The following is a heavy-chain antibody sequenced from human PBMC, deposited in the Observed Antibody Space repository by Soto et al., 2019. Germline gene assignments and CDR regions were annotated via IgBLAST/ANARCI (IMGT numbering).Heavy chain of an antibody. CDR1: GFTFSSYS. CDR2: ISSSSSTI. Sequence: GGSLRLSCAASGFTFSSYSMNWVRQAPGKGLEWVSYISSSSSTIYYADSVKGRFTISRDNAKNSLYLQMNSLRDEDTAVYYSARDSVVRAAAGFYYYYGMDVWGQGTTVTVSS. D-gene: IGHD6-13*01. J-gene: IGHJ6*02. CDR3: ARDSVVRAAAGFYYYYGMDV. V-gene: IGHV3-48*02.